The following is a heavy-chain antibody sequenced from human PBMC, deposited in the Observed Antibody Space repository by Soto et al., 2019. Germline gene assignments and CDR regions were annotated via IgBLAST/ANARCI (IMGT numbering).Heavy chain of an antibody. D-gene: IGHD2-15*01. V-gene: IGHV3-53*01. CDR3: ARESRPVVPYYYYYYVMDV. Sequence: GGSLRLSCAASGFTVSSNYMSWVRQAPGKGLEWVSVIYSGGSTYYADSVKGRFTISRDNSKNTLYLQMNSLRAEDTAVYYCARESRPVVPYYYYYYVMDVWGQGTTVTVSS. J-gene: IGHJ6*02. CDR1: GFTVSSNY. CDR2: IYSGGST.